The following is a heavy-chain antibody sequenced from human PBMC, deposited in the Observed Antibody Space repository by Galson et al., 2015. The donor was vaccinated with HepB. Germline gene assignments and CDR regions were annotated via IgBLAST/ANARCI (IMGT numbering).Heavy chain of an antibody. J-gene: IGHJ4*02. CDR3: AAMRFGYYDFWSGSDDWLLPPDY. CDR1: GFTFSSYA. Sequence: SLRLSCAASGFTFSSYAMSWVRQAPGKGLEWVSAISGSGGSTYYADSVKGRFTISRDNSKNTLYLQMNSLRAEDTAVYYCAAMRFGYYDFWSGSDDWLLPPDYWGQGTLVTVSS. D-gene: IGHD3-3*01. V-gene: IGHV3-23*01. CDR2: ISGSGGST.